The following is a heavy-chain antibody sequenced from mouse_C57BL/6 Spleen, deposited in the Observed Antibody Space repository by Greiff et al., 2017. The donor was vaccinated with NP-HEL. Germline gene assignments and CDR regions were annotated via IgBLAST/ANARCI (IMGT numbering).Heavy chain of an antibody. D-gene: IGHD2-3*01. CDR2: IYPGSGNT. Sequence: QVQLQQSGPELVKPGASVKISCKASGYSFTSYYIHWVKQRPGQGLEWIGWIYPGSGNTKYNEKFKGKATLTADTSSSTAYMQLSSLTSEDSAVYYCACYDGYCPELAYWGQGTLVTVSA. CDR1: GYSFTSYY. V-gene: IGHV1-66*01. J-gene: IGHJ3*01. CDR3: ACYDGYCPELAY.